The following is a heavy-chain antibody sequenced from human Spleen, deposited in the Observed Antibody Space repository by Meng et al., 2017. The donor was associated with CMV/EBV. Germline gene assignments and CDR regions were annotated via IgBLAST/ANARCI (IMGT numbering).Heavy chain of an antibody. D-gene: IGHD4-11*01. CDR2: IYPGDSDT. Sequence: GGSLRLSCKGSGYSFTSYWIGWVRQMPGKGLEWMGIIYPGDSDTRYSPSFQGQVTISADKSISTAYLQWSSLKASDTAMYYCARHRDSNYYYYYGMDVWGQGTTVTVSS. CDR1: GYSFTSYW. V-gene: IGHV5-51*01. J-gene: IGHJ6*02. CDR3: ARHRDSNYYYYYGMDV.